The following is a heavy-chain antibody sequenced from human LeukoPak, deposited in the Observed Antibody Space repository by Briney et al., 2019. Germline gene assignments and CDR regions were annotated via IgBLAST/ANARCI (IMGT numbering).Heavy chain of an antibody. D-gene: IGHD2-2*01. CDR1: GGTFSGYA. V-gene: IGHV1-69*01. J-gene: IGHJ6*04. CDR2: IIPIFGTA. Sequence: GASVKVSCKASGGTFSGYAISWVRQAPGQGLEWMGGIIPIFGTANYAQKFQGRVTITADESTSTAYMELSSLRSEDTAVYYCAGDIVVVPAASGMDVWGKGTTVTVSS. CDR3: AGDIVVVPAASGMDV.